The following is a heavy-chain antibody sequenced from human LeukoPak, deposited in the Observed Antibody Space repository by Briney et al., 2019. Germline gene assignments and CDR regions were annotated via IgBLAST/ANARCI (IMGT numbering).Heavy chain of an antibody. J-gene: IGHJ4*02. Sequence: GGSLRVSCAASGLTFTNYAMPWVRQAPGKGLEWVSSISGSDSKTYYADSVKGRFTISTDNAKNSLYLQMNSLRAEDTAVYYCARDYGGSSPFDYWGQGTLVTVSS. V-gene: IGHV3-21*01. D-gene: IGHD4-23*01. CDR3: ARDYGGSSPFDY. CDR1: GLTFTNYA. CDR2: ISGSDSKT.